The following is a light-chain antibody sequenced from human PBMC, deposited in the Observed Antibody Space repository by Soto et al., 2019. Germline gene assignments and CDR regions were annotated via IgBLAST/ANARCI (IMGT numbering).Light chain of an antibody. Sequence: EVVLTQSPDTLSLPPGERSTLSGMCSQSISSYLAWYQQKPGQAPRLLIYDASSRATGIPARFSGSGSGTDFTLTISSLEPEDFAVYYCQQLTDWPPQWTFGQGTKVDIK. J-gene: IGKJ1*01. CDR1: QSISSY. CDR2: DAS. CDR3: QQLTDWPPQWT. V-gene: IGKV3-11*01.